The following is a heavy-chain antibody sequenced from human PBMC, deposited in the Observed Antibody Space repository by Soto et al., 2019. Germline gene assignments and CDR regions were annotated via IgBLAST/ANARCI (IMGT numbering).Heavy chain of an antibody. Sequence: PGGSLRLSCAASRFTFSSFWFHWVRQAPGKGLVWVSAISGSGGSTYYADSVKGRFTISRDNSKNTLYLQMNSLRAEDTAVYYCAKDIVLMVYAVPHEYDYWGQGTLVTVSS. CDR1: RFTFSSFW. J-gene: IGHJ4*02. CDR3: AKDIVLMVYAVPHEYDY. V-gene: IGHV3-23*01. CDR2: ISGSGGST. D-gene: IGHD2-8*01.